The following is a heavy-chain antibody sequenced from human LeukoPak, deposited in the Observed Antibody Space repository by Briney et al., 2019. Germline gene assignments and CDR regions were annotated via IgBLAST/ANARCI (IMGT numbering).Heavy chain of an antibody. CDR1: GGSVSSGSYY. J-gene: IGHJ5*02. D-gene: IGHD2-21*02. Sequence: PSETLSLTCTVSGGSVSSGSYYWSWIRQPPGKGLEWIGYIYYSGSTNYNPSLKSRVTISVDTSKNQFSLKLSSVTAADTAVYYCARGGGDCYWACNWFDPWGQGTLVTVSS. CDR2: IYYSGST. CDR3: ARGGGDCYWACNWFDP. V-gene: IGHV4-61*01.